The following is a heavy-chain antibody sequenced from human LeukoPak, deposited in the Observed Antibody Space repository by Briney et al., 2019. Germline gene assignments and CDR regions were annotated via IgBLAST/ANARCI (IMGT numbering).Heavy chain of an antibody. V-gene: IGHV4-59*01. J-gene: IGHJ4*02. CDR3: ARGASGYDTIPFDY. CDR2: IYYSGST. D-gene: IGHD5-12*01. Sequence: SETLSLTCTVSGGSISSYYWSWIRQPPGKGLEGIGYIYYSGSTNYNPSLKSRVTISVDTSKNQFSLKLSSVTAADTAVYYCARGASGYDTIPFDYWGQGTLVTVSS. CDR1: GGSISSYY.